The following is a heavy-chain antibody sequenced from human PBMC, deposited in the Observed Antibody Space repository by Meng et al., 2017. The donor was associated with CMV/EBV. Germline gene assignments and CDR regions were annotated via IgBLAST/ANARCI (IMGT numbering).Heavy chain of an antibody. V-gene: IGHV4-39*07. D-gene: IGHD3-16*01. J-gene: IGHJ6*02. CDR3: ARGGALSTFGLDV. CDR2: IYYSGST. Sequence: SETLSLTCSVSGGPSSSSRYYWGWIRQPPGKGLEWIGSIYYSGSTYYSSSLKSRVTISVDTSKNQVSLKLSSVTASDTAVYYCARGGALSTFGLDVWGQGTMVTVSS. CDR1: GGPSSSSRYY.